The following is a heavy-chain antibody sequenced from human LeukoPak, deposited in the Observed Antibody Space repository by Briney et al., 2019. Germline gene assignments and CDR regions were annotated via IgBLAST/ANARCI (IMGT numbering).Heavy chain of an antibody. J-gene: IGHJ4*02. CDR2: ITASSTAI. Sequence: GGSLRLSCAASGFTFNTYTMNWVRQAPGKGLEWVSSITASSTAIYSADSVKGRFTISRDNAKNSLYLQMNSLRAEDTAVYYCARNYYDSSGYYYPFDYWGQGTLVTVSS. D-gene: IGHD3-22*01. CDR3: ARNYYDSSGYYYPFDY. V-gene: IGHV3-21*01. CDR1: GFTFNTYT.